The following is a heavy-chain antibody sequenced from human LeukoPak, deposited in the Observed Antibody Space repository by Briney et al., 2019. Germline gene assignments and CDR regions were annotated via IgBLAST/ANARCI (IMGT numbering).Heavy chain of an antibody. V-gene: IGHV3-15*01. CDR3: TTDPRY. CDR2: VKSKDVGGTT. CDR1: GLAFCETW. Sequence: GRSLRLSRAASGLAFCETWMSWGRQAPGQGLEWIGRVKSKDVGGTTDYVAPVKGRFTISRDDSKNTVYLEMNSLETDDTAIYYCTTDPRYWGQGTLVTVSP. J-gene: IGHJ4*02.